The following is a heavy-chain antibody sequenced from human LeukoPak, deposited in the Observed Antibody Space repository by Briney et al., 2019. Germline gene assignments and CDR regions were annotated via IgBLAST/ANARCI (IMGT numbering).Heavy chain of an antibody. J-gene: IGHJ4*02. V-gene: IGHV3-23*01. Sequence: HPGGSLRLSCAASGFMFSSYAMSWVRQAPGKGLEWVSAISGSGGSTYYADSVKGRFTISRDNSKNTLYLQMSSLRAEDTAVYYCANHHLVSLDYWGQGTLVTVSS. D-gene: IGHD3-9*01. CDR1: GFMFSSYA. CDR2: ISGSGGST. CDR3: ANHHLVSLDY.